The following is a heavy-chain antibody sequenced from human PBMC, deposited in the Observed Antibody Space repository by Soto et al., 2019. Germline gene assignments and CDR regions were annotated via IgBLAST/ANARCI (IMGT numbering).Heavy chain of an antibody. D-gene: IGHD3-3*01. J-gene: IGHJ6*02. CDR3: ARGTHDFWSGYYIRYYHGMDV. CDR1: GGSFSGYY. Sequence: PSETLSLTCAVYGGSFSGYYWSWIRQPPGKGLEWIGEINHSGSTNYNPSLKSRVTISVDTSKNQFSLKLSSVTAADTAVYYCARGTHDFWSGYYIRYYHGMDVWGQGTTVTVSS. V-gene: IGHV4-34*01. CDR2: INHSGST.